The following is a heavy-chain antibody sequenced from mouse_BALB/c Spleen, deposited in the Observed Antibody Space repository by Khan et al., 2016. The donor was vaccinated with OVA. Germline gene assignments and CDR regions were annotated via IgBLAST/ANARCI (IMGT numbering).Heavy chain of an antibody. D-gene: IGHD2-3*01. Sequence: QVQLQQSGPELVRPGVSVKISCKGSGYTFTDYAMYWVKQSHAESLEWIGLISTYSGNTNYNQKFKGKATMTVDKYSTTAYMELARLPSEDSAIYFCARPAYDGYYDSWCQGTTLTVSS. V-gene: IGHV1S137*01. CDR3: ARPAYDGYYDS. CDR2: ISTYSGNT. CDR1: GYTFTDYA. J-gene: IGHJ2*01.